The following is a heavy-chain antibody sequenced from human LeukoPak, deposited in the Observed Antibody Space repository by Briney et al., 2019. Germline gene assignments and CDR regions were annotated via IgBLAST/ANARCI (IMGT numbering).Heavy chain of an antibody. CDR3: ARDYRYCSSTSCWSFGY. V-gene: IGHV1-18*01. J-gene: IGHJ4*02. D-gene: IGHD2-2*01. CDR2: ISAYNGNT. CDR1: GYTFNNYG. Sequence: GASVKVSCKASGYTFNNYGISWVRQAPGQGLEWMGRISAYNGNTNYAQKVQGRVTMTTDTSTSTVYMDLRNLTPDDTAVYYCARDYRYCSSTSCWSFGYWGQGTLVTVSS.